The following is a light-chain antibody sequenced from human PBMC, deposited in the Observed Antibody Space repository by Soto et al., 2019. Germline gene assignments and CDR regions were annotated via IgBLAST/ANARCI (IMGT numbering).Light chain of an antibody. CDR1: QSVSNW. Sequence: DSQITQAPSTVSASVGDRVTITCRASQSVSNWLAWYQHKPGKAPNLLIYDASSLESGVPSRFSGSGSGTEFTLTISSLQPDDFATYSCQQYTPNSRTFGQGTKVDIK. J-gene: IGKJ1*01. CDR2: DAS. CDR3: QQYTPNSRT. V-gene: IGKV1-5*01.